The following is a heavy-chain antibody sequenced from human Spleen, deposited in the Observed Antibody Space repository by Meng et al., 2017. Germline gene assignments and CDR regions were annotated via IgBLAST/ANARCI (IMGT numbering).Heavy chain of an antibody. J-gene: IGHJ4*02. CDR2: ISSSVNPI. D-gene: IGHD4-17*01. CDR1: GFTFSSYE. V-gene: IGHV3-48*03. Sequence: GGSLRLSCAASGFTFSSYEMNWVRQAPGKGLEWVSYISSSVNPIYYADSVKGRFTISRDNAKNSLYLQMNSLRAEDTAVYYCARGRGGYGDLDYWGQGTLVTVSS. CDR3: ARGRGGYGDLDY.